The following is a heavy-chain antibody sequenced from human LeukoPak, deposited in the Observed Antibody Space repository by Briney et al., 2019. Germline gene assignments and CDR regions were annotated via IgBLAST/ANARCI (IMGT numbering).Heavy chain of an antibody. D-gene: IGHD5-18*01. CDR3: ARDSGSVDTAMVHFDY. Sequence: GASVKVSCKASGGTFSSYAISWVRQAPGQGLEWMGGIIPIFGTATYAQKFQGRVTITANESTSTAYMELSSLRSEDTAVYYCARDSGSVDTAMVHFDYWGQGTLVTDSS. V-gene: IGHV1-69*13. J-gene: IGHJ4*02. CDR1: GGTFSSYA. CDR2: IIPIFGTA.